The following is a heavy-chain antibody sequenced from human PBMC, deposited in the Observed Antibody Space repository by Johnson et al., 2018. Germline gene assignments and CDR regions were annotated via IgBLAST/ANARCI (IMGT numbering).Heavy chain of an antibody. CDR2: IRRISPGATT. D-gene: IGHD1-14*01. CDR3: TGREIMPAGWNFDD. Sequence: VQLVESGGGWVQPGRSLRLSCTTTGFNFGDYGVGWIRQAPGRGLEWVGFIRRISPGATTEYAASVKDRFTISKDNSKSVAYLQMISLRTEDTAVYYCTGREIMPAGWNFDDWGQGTMVTVSS. J-gene: IGHJ4*02. CDR1: GFNFGDYG. V-gene: IGHV3-49*03.